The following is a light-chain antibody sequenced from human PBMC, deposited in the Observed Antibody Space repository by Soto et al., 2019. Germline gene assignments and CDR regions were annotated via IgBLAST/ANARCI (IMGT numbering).Light chain of an antibody. J-gene: IGKJ1*01. CDR3: QQYINSPWT. Sequence: PGARATLSCGASQSVGSSSLAWYQQKPGQAPRLLIYGASTRDTGIPDRFSGSGSGTEYTLTISRLEPEDFAVYYCQQYINSPWTFGQGTKVEI. V-gene: IGKV3-20*01. CDR1: QSVGSSS. CDR2: GAS.